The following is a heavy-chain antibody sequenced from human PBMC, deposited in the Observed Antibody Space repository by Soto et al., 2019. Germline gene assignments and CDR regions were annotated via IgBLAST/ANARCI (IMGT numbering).Heavy chain of an antibody. V-gene: IGHV3-7*04. CDR3: ARDVRGGSGTYYNHPNFAY. CDR2: IKQDGSEK. J-gene: IGHJ4*02. Sequence: EVQLVESGGGLVQPGGSLRLSCAASGFIFSSYWMSWARQAPGKGLEWVANIKQDGSEKYYVDSVKGRFTISRDNAKHSLYLQMNSLRAEDTAVYYCARDVRGGSGTYYNHPNFAYWGQGTLVTVSS. D-gene: IGHD3-10*01. CDR1: GFIFSSYW.